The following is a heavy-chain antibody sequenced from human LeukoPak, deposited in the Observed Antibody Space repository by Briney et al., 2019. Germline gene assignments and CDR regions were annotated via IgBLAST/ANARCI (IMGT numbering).Heavy chain of an antibody. J-gene: IGHJ4*02. CDR2: ISSSSSYI. CDR3: ASLRNDILTGYYIHY. V-gene: IGHV3-21*01. CDR1: GFTFSSCS. Sequence: GGSLRLSCAASGFTFSSCSMNWVRQAPGKGLEWVSSISSSSSYIYYADSVKGRFTISRDNAKNSLYLRMNSLRAEDTAVYYCASLRNDILTGYYIHYWGQGTLVTVSS. D-gene: IGHD3-9*01.